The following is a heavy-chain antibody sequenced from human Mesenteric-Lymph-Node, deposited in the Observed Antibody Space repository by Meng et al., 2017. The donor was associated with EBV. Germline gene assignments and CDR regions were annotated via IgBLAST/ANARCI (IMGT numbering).Heavy chain of an antibody. CDR2: IYGDGSST. D-gene: IGHD3-16*02. V-gene: IGHV3-74*01. J-gene: IGHJ4*02. CDR1: GFTFNYHW. CDR3: VREAYRTHDFDY. Sequence: ELELGESGGGSVQPGGSLRLCCAASGFTFNYHWMHWVRQAPGKGLVWVSRIYGDGSSTSHADSVKGRFTISRDNAKNTLYLQMNSLRVEDTAVYYCVREAYRTHDFDYWGQGTLVTVSS.